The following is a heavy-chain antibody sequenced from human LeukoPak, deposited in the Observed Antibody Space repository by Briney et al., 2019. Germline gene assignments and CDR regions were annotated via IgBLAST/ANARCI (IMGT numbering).Heavy chain of an antibody. CDR1: GFTFSSYA. CDR2: ISGSGGST. V-gene: IGHV3-23*01. Sequence: PGGSLRLSCEASGFTFSSYAMSWVRPAPGKGLEWVSPISGSGGSTYYADSVKGRFTISRDNSKNTLYLQMNSLRAEDTAVYYCALAYREDYFDYWGQGTLVTVSS. D-gene: IGHD1-26*01. CDR3: ALAYREDYFDY. J-gene: IGHJ4*02.